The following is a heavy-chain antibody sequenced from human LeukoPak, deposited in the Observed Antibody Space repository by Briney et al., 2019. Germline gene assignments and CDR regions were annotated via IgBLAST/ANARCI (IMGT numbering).Heavy chain of an antibody. D-gene: IGHD3-3*01. CDR2: ISSSGGST. J-gene: IGHJ4*02. V-gene: IGHV3-64*01. CDR3: ARELWNGYCF. CDR1: GFTFSNYA. Sequence: GGSLRLSCAASGFTFSNYAMHWVRQAPGKGLEHVSAISSSGGSTSYANSVKGRFTISRDNSKNTVYLQMSSLRAEDMAVYYCARELWNGYCFWGQGALVTVSS.